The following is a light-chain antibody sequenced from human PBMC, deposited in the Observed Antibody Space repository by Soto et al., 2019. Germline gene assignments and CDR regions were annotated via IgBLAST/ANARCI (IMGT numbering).Light chain of an antibody. CDR3: QQAYSFPIT. CDR2: DAS. CDR1: QSVSSS. Sequence: EIVLTQSPVTLSLSPGERSTLSCRASQSVSSSLAWYQQKPGQAPRLLIYDASNRATGIPARFSGSGSGTDFTLTINSLQPEDFATYYCQQAYSFPITFGQGTRWRL. V-gene: IGKV3-11*01. J-gene: IGKJ5*01.